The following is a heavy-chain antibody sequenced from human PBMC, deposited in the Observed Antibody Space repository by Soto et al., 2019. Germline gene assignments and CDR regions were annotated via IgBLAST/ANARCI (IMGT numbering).Heavy chain of an antibody. Sequence: QVQLVQSGAEVKKPGASVKVSCKASGYTFTSYYIHWVRQAPGQGLEWMGIIDPSGGSTTYAQRFRGRVSMTSDTSTSTVYMELSSLRSEDTAVYYCARDPTEVRFDYWGQGTLVTVSS. CDR1: GYTFTSYY. CDR2: IDPSGGST. J-gene: IGHJ4*02. CDR3: ARDPTEVRFDY. V-gene: IGHV1-46*01. D-gene: IGHD3-10*01.